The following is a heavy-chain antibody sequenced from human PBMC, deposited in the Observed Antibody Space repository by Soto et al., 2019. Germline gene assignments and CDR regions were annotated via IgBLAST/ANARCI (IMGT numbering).Heavy chain of an antibody. J-gene: IGHJ4*02. CDR3: ARSYPPTPRVVDF. Sequence: EVQLVESGGGLVQPGGSLRLSCAASGFTFSTYSMNWVRQAPGKGLEWVSYISSTSTTIYYVDSVKGRFTISRDNAKNSLFLQLNSLRDEDTAVYYCARSYPPTPRVVDFWGQGFLVTVSS. D-gene: IGHD2-2*01. CDR2: ISSTSTTI. CDR1: GFTFSTYS. V-gene: IGHV3-48*02.